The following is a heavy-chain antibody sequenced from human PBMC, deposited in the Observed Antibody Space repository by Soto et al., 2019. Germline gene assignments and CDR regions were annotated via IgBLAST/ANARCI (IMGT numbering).Heavy chain of an antibody. CDR1: GFSFSSYA. Sequence: PGGSLRLSCAASGFSFSSYAMSWVRQAPGKGLEWVSSISGGGVSTYYADSVKGRFTISRDTSKNTLFLQMNSLRAEDTAVYYCAKSAGRCWAYYYYGLDVWGQGTTGTVSS. CDR2: ISGGGVST. J-gene: IGHJ6*02. V-gene: IGHV3-23*01. D-gene: IGHD2-15*01. CDR3: AKSAGRCWAYYYYGLDV.